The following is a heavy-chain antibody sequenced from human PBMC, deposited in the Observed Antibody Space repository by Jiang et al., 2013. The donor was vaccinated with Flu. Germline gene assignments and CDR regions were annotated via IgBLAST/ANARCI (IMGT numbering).Heavy chain of an antibody. D-gene: IGHD3-10*01. CDR3: ASAPFYYLRGVSGAFDN. CDR2: IFYSGAT. CDR1: GNSISSSSYY. J-gene: IGHJ4*02. Sequence: GSGLVKPSETLSLTCTVSGNSISSSSYYWAWIRQPPGKGLEWIANIFYSGATYYNPSLESRVTVSAVRNQLSLRLSSVTAADTAVYYCASAPFYYLRGVSGAFDNWGQGTLVTVSS. V-gene: IGHV4-39*07.